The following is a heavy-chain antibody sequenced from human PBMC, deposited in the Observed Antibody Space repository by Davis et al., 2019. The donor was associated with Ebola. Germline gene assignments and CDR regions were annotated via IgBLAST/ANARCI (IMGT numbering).Heavy chain of an antibody. D-gene: IGHD4-17*01. CDR1: GYTFTSYD. J-gene: IGHJ6*02. Sequence: ASVKVSCKASGYTFTSYDFNWVRQATGQGLEWMGWMNPNSGNAGYAQKFQGRVTMTRSTSRSTAYMELTSLTSEDTAVYYCARVAATTLLDVWGQGTTVTVSS. CDR3: ARVAATTLLDV. V-gene: IGHV1-8*01. CDR2: MNPNSGNA.